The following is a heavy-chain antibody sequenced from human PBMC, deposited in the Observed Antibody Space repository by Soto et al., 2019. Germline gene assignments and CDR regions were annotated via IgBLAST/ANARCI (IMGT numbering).Heavy chain of an antibody. Sequence: QVQLVQSGAEVKKPGASVKVSCKVSGYTLTELSMHWVRQAPGKGLEWMGGFDPEDGETIYAQKFQGRVTMTEDTSTDTASMELSSLRSEDTAVYYCATEPDLRFLEWLLRGTWGQGTLVTVSS. V-gene: IGHV1-24*01. CDR1: GYTLTELS. D-gene: IGHD3-3*01. J-gene: IGHJ5*02. CDR2: FDPEDGET. CDR3: ATEPDLRFLEWLLRGT.